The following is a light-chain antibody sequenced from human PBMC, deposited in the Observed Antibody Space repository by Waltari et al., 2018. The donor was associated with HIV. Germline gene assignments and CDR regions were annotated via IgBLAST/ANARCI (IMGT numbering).Light chain of an antibody. CDR3: QQYDGSPLVT. CDR2: WAS. V-gene: IGKV4-1*01. Sequence: DIVMTQSPDSLSESLGERATINCKSSQRVLYSSNNKNYLGWYQQKPGQPPKLLIYWASTRESGVPDRFSGSGSGTDFTLTISSLQSEDFAVYYCQQYDGSPLVTFGGGTKVEVK. CDR1: QRVLYSSNNKNY. J-gene: IGKJ4*01.